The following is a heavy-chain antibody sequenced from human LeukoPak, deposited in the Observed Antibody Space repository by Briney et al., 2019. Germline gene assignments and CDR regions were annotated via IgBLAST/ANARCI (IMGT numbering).Heavy chain of an antibody. CDR3: AKDRSDNKTWYAGSH. V-gene: IGHV3-30*02. D-gene: IGHD2-8*01. CDR2: IPYDGSNK. J-gene: IGHJ4*02. Sequence: GGSLRLSCAASGFTFSSYGMHWVRQAPGKGLEWVAFIPYDGSNKYYADSVKGRFTISRDNSKHTLYLQMNSLRAEDTAVYYCAKDRSDNKTWYAGSHWGQGTLVTVSS. CDR1: GFTFSSYG.